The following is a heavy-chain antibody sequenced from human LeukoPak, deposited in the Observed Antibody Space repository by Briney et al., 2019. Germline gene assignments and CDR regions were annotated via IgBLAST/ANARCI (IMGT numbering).Heavy chain of an antibody. D-gene: IGHD2-2*02. CDR2: ISAYNGNT. J-gene: IGHJ4*02. CDR3: ARDHYCSSTTCYKGHFDY. CDR1: GYTFTSYG. Sequence: ASVKVSCKASGYTFTSYGISWVRRAPGQGLEWMGWISAYNGNTNYAQKFQGRVTMTIDTSTSTAYMELKSLSSDDTAVYYCARDHYCSSTTCYKGHFDYWGQGTLVTVSS. V-gene: IGHV1-18*01.